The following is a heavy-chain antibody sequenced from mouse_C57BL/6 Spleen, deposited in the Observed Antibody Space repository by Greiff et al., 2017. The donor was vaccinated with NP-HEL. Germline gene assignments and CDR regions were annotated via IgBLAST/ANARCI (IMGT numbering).Heavy chain of an antibody. D-gene: IGHD1-1*01. CDR3: ARYGSSPWYFDV. V-gene: IGHV1-61*01. CDR2: IYPSDSET. Sequence: VQLQQSGAELVRPGTSVKVSCKASGYTFTSYWMDWVKQRPGQGLEWIGNIYPSDSETHYNQKFKDKATLTVDKSSSTAYMQLSSLTSEDSAVYYCARYGSSPWYFDVWGTGTTVTVSS. CDR1: GYTFTSYW. J-gene: IGHJ1*03.